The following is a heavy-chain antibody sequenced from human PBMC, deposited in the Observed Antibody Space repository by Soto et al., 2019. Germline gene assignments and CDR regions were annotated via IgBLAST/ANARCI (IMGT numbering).Heavy chain of an antibody. V-gene: IGHV3-30*18. D-gene: IGHD3-3*01. Sequence: QVQLVESGGGVVQPGRSLRLSCAASGFTFSSYGMHWVRQAPGKGLEWVAVISYDGSNKYYADSVKGRFTISRDNSKNTLYLQMNSLRAEDTAVYYCAKAATAFGVVINFDYWGQGTLVTVSS. CDR1: GFTFSSYG. CDR3: AKAATAFGVVINFDY. J-gene: IGHJ4*02. CDR2: ISYDGSNK.